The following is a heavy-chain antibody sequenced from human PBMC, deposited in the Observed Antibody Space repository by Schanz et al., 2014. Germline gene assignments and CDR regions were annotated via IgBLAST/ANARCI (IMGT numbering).Heavy chain of an antibody. CDR1: GFTFSRYW. Sequence: VQVAESGGGLVLPGGSLRLSCEASGFTFSRYWMHWVRQAPGKGLEWVSRLNFDETYTSYADSVKGRFTISRDNAKNTVYLQMTSLRVEDTAVYYCARGGTDSAMAHEYWGRGTLVTVSS. CDR3: ARGGTDSAMAHEY. V-gene: IGHV3-74*02. D-gene: IGHD5-18*01. J-gene: IGHJ4*02. CDR2: LNFDETYT.